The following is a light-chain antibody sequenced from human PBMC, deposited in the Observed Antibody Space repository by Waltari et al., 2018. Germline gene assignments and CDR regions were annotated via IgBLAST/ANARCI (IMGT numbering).Light chain of an antibody. J-gene: IGLJ3*02. Sequence: QSALTQPASVAASPGPSIPISCTGTISYVGSPDLVAWHQQVPGKAPKLIIYDGNKRPSRVSNRFSGFQSGNTATLTISGLQAEDEADYYCCSDEGDNTWVFGGGTKVTVL. CDR2: DGN. CDR1: ISYVGSPDL. V-gene: IGLV2-23*01. CDR3: CSDEGDNTWV.